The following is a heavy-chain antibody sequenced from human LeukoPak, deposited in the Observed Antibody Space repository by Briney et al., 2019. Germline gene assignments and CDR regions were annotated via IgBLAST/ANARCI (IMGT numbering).Heavy chain of an antibody. CDR2: ISYDGSNK. CDR1: GFTFSSYA. D-gene: IGHD6-13*01. V-gene: IGHV3-30-3*01. Sequence: GSLRLSCAASGFTFSSYAMHWVRQAPGKGLEWVAVISYDGSNKYYADSVKGRFTISRDNSKNTLYLQMNSLRAEDTAVYYCARVGDGYSSSWSPDYYYYYGMDVWGQGTTVTVSS. CDR3: ARVGDGYSSSWSPDYYYYYGMDV. J-gene: IGHJ6*02.